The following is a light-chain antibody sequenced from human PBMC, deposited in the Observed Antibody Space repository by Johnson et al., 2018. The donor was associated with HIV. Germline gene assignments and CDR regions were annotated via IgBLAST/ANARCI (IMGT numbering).Light chain of an antibody. V-gene: IGLV1-51*02. CDR1: SSNIGDNY. J-gene: IGLJ1*01. CDR3: GTWDSSLTTSYV. CDR2: EDT. Sequence: QSVLTQPPSVSAAPGQKVSISCSGSSSNIGDNYVSWYQQVPGTAPKLLIYEDTKRPSGIPDRFSGSKSGTSATLAITGLQTWDEADYYCGTWDSSLTTSYVVGTGTKVIVV.